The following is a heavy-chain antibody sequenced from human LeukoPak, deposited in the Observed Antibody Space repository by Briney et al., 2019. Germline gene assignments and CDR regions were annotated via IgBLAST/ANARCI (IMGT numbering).Heavy chain of an antibody. V-gene: IGHV3-23*01. D-gene: IGHD2-2*01. CDR2: ISGSGGST. J-gene: IGHJ6*03. CDR3: AIQYCSSTSCYPNYYYYMDV. CDR1: GFTFSSYA. Sequence: PGGSLRLSCAASGFTFSSYAMSWVRQAPGKGLEWVSAISGSGGSTYYADSVKGRFTISRDNSKNTLYLQMNSLRAEDTAVYYCAIQYCSSTSCYPNYYYYMDVWGKGTTVTVSS.